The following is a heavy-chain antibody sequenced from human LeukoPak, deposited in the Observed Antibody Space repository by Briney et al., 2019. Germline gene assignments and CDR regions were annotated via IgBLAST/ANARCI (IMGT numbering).Heavy chain of an antibody. CDR2: INHSGST. CDR3: ARHFRAYDSSGYYYGGTHAFDI. Sequence: SETLSLTCAVYGGSFSGYYWSWIRQPPGKGLEWIGEINHSGSTNYNPSLKSRVTISVDTSKNQFSLKLSSVTAADTAVYYCARHFRAYDSSGYYYGGTHAFDIWGQGTMVTVSS. V-gene: IGHV4-34*01. D-gene: IGHD3-22*01. J-gene: IGHJ3*02. CDR1: GGSFSGYY.